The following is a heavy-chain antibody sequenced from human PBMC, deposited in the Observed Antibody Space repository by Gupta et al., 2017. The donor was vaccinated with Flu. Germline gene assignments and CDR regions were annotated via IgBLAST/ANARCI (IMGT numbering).Heavy chain of an antibody. V-gene: IGHV3-21*01. CDR2: ISPTSGYI. D-gene: IGHD1-26*01. J-gene: IGHJ4*02. CDR3: AREGGATLDS. Sequence: EVQLVESGGGLVKPGGSLRLSCSAYGFSFSRYPMHWVRQAPGKGLEWVSCISPTSGYIYYADSAKGRFTVSRDNAKSSLYLQMNGLRAGDTAVYYCAREGGATLDSWGQGTLVTVSS. CDR1: GFSFSRYP.